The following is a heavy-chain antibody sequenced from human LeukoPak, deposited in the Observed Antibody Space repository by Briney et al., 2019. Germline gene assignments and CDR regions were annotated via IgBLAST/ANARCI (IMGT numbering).Heavy chain of an antibody. CDR1: GFTFSNYA. CDR2: ISASGGST. D-gene: IGHD4-23*01. V-gene: IGHV3-23*01. CDR3: AKSDDYGGNSGPDY. Sequence: GGSLRLSRAASGFTFSNYAMNWVRQAPGEGLEWVSTISASGGSTSYADSERGRFIMSRDNSKNTLYLQMNSLRAEDTAVYYCAKSDDYGGNSGPDYWGQGTLVTVSS. J-gene: IGHJ4*02.